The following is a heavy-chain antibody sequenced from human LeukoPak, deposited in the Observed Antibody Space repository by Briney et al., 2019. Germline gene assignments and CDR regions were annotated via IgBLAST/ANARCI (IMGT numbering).Heavy chain of an antibody. CDR3: TRAVIPVAVKPAFDY. D-gene: IGHD2-2*01. CDR1: GYTFTSYG. Sequence: ASVKVSCKASGYTFTSYGISWVRQAPGQGLEWMGWISPFNGNTNYAQMFQGRVTMTADTSTNTAHMELRSLRSDDTAVCYCTRAVIPVAVKPAFDYWGQGTLVTVSS. V-gene: IGHV1-18*01. CDR2: ISPFNGNT. J-gene: IGHJ4*02.